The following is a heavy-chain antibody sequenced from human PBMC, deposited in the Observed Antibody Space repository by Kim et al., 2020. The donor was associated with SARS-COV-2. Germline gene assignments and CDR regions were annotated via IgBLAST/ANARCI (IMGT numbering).Heavy chain of an antibody. J-gene: IGHJ4*02. Sequence: GGSLRLSCSASGFTFSSYAMHWVRQAPGKGLEYVSAISSNGGSTYYADSVKGRFTISRDNSKNTLYLQMSSLRAEDTAVYYCVKARRSGSHEGSFDYWGQGTLVTVSS. D-gene: IGHD1-26*01. CDR1: GFTFSSYA. CDR2: ISSNGGST. CDR3: VKARRSGSHEGSFDY. V-gene: IGHV3-64D*09.